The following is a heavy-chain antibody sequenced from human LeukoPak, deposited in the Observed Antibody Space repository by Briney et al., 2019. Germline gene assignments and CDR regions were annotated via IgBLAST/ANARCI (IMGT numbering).Heavy chain of an antibody. CDR2: IRSGGTTR. Sequence: GGSLRLSCAASGFTVSSNYMSWVRQAPGKGLEWVSYIRSGGTTRNYADSVRGRFTISRDDAKNSLYLQMNSLRADDTAVYYCTRDPVAGLYYFDYWGQGTLVTVSS. J-gene: IGHJ4*02. CDR3: TRDPVAGLYYFDY. V-gene: IGHV3-48*01. D-gene: IGHD6-19*01. CDR1: GFTVSSNY.